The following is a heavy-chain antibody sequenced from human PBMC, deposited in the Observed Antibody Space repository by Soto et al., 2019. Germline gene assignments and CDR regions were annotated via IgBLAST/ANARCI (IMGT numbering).Heavy chain of an antibody. CDR2: ISSSSSYI. V-gene: IGHV3-21*01. D-gene: IGHD2-8*01. J-gene: IGHJ6*02. Sequence: PGGSLRLSCAASGFTFSSYSMNWVRQAPGKGLEWVSSISSSSSYIYYADSVKGRFTISRDNAKNSLYLQMNSLRAEDTAVYYCARDPPSMVQAIYYYGMDVWGQGTTVTVSS. CDR3: ARDPPSMVQAIYYYGMDV. CDR1: GFTFSSYS.